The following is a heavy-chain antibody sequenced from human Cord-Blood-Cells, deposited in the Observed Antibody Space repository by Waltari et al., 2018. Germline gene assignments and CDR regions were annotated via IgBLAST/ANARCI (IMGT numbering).Heavy chain of an antibody. J-gene: IGHJ6*03. V-gene: IGHV4-34*01. CDR1: GGSFSGSY. CDR2: INHSGST. CDR3: ARGPEHSMSIAVYYYYYMDV. Sequence: QVQLQQWGAGLLTPSETLSLTCAVSGGSFSGSYWSWIRQPPGKVMEWIGEINHSGSTNYNPSLKSRVTISVDTSKNQFSLKLSSVTAADTAVYYCARGPEHSMSIAVYYYYYMDVWGKGTTVTVSS. D-gene: IGHD6-6*01.